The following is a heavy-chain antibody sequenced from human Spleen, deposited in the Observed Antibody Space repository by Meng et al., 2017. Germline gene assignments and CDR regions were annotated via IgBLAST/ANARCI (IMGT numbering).Heavy chain of an antibody. D-gene: IGHD5-12*01. CDR3: TTKWLRFLSSLSSTLYYFDY. V-gene: IGHV3-15*01. CDR1: GFYFSNAW. Sequence: GGSLRLSCAASGFYFSNAWMSWVRQAPGKGLEWVGRIKSNTDGGTAEYAAPVTGRFTISRDDSKNTLYLQMNSLKTEDTAVYYCTTKWLRFLSSLSSTLYYFDYWGQGTLVTVSS. CDR2: IKSNTDGGTA. J-gene: IGHJ4*02.